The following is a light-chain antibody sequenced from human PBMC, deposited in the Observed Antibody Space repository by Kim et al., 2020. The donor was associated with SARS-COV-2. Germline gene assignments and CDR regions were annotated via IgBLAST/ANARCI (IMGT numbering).Light chain of an antibody. J-gene: IGLJ3*02. CDR1: SSNSGGNT. V-gene: IGLV1-44*01. CDR2: RND. CDR3: ATWDDRLKGVV. Sequence: GQRVTVACTGSSSNSGGNTVTWYQQFPGTAPKVVISRNDERPSGLSDRFSGTKSGTSASLAISGLQSEDEADYYCATWDDRLKGVVFGGGTRLTVL.